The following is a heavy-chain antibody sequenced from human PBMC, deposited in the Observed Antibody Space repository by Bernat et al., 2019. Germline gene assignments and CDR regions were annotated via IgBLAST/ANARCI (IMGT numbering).Heavy chain of an antibody. CDR2: IWYDGSNK. Sequence: QVQLVESGGGVVQPGRSLRLSCAASGFTFGSYGMHWVRQAPGKGLEWVAVIWYDGSNKYYADSVKGRFTISRDNSKNTLYLQMNSLRAEDTAVYYCAREREGLWFGTFDYWGQGTLVTVSS. CDR3: AREREGLWFGTFDY. D-gene: IGHD3-10*01. J-gene: IGHJ4*02. CDR1: GFTFGSYG. V-gene: IGHV3-33*01.